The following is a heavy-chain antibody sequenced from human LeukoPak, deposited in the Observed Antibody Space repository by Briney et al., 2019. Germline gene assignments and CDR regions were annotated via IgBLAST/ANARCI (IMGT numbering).Heavy chain of an antibody. CDR3: VRGTRAFDV. CDR1: GFIFSSYD. Sequence: GFLRLSCAASGFIFSSYDFNWVRQAPGKGLEWVSYISSRSRTIYYADSAKGRFTISRDNAQKSLYLQINSLRGDDTALYYCVRGTRAFDVWGQGTMVTVSS. J-gene: IGHJ3*01. V-gene: IGHV3-48*04. CDR2: ISSRSRTI.